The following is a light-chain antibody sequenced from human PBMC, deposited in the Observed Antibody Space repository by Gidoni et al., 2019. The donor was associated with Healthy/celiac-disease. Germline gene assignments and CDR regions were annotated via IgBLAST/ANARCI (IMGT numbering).Light chain of an antibody. CDR2: DNN. CDR1: SSNSGNNY. CDR3: GTWDSSLSAVV. V-gene: IGLV1-51*01. Sequence: QSVLPQPPSVSASPGQKVTISCSGSSSNSGNNYVSWYQQLPGKAPKLLIYDNNKRPSGIPDRFSGSKSGTSATLGITGLQTGDEADYYCGTWDSSLSAVVFGGGTKLTVL. J-gene: IGLJ2*01.